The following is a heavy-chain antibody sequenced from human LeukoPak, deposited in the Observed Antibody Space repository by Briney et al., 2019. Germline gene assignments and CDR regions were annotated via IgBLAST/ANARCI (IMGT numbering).Heavy chain of an antibody. V-gene: IGHV1-46*01. J-gene: IGHJ4*02. CDR1: GYTFTSYY. CDR2: INPSGGST. CDR3: ARARGTRPPSVVTGAYFDY. Sequence: GASVKVSCKASGYTFTSYYMHWVRQAPGQGLEWMGIINPSGGSTSYAQKFQGRVTMTRDTSTSTVYMELSSLRSEDTAVYYCARARGTRPPSVVTGAYFDYWGQGTLVTVSS. D-gene: IGHD4-23*01.